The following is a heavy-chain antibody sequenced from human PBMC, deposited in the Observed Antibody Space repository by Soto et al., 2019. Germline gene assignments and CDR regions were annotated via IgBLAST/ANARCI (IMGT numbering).Heavy chain of an antibody. CDR1: GGSISSGDCY. D-gene: IGHD3-22*01. CDR3: ARDRKYYYDSSGYPNDAFDI. CDR2: IYYSGST. V-gene: IGHV4-30-4*01. Sequence: LALTCTVSGGSISSGDCYWSWIRQPPGKGLEWIGYIYYSGSTYYNPSLKSRVTISVDTSKNQFSLKLSSVTAADTAVYYCARDRKYYYDSSGYPNDAFDIWGKGTMVTVSS. J-gene: IGHJ3*02.